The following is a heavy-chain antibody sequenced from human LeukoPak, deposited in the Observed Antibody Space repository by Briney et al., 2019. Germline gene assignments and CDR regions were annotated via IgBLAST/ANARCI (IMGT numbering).Heavy chain of an antibody. D-gene: IGHD6-13*01. J-gene: IGHJ4*02. CDR2: ISNSSSYT. Sequence: PGGSLRLSCAASGFTFSDYYMSWIRQAPGKGLEWVSYISNSSSYTNYADSVKGRFTISRDNAKNSLYLQMNSLRAEDTAVYYCARDRVGSSWYYFDYWGQGTLVTVSS. CDR1: GFTFSDYY. CDR3: ARDRVGSSWYYFDY. V-gene: IGHV3-11*06.